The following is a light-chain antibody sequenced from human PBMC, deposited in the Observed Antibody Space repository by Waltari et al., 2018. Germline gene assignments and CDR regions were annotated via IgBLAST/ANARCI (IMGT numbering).Light chain of an antibody. J-gene: IGKJ3*01. Sequence: EIVMTQSPATLSVSPGERVTLSCRASLSISTDLAWYQQKPGQAPRRLIHGASTRATGIPASFSGSESGTEFTLTISSLQSEDFAVYYCQKYNNWAPTFGPGTKVDVK. CDR2: GAS. V-gene: IGKV3D-15*01. CDR3: QKYNNWAPT. CDR1: LSISTD.